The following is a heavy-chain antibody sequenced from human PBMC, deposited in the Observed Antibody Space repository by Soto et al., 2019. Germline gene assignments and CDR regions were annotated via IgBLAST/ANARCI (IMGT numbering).Heavy chain of an antibody. D-gene: IGHD2-15*01. CDR1: GFTFSSYA. CDR3: ARDRAGSRWYDFDY. Sequence: QVQLVESGGGVVQPGRSLRLSCAASGFTFSSYAMHWVRQAPGKGLEWVAVISYDGSNKYYADSVKGRFTISRDNSKNTLYLQMNSLGAEDTAVYYCARDRAGSRWYDFDYWGQGTLVTVSS. CDR2: ISYDGSNK. J-gene: IGHJ4*02. V-gene: IGHV3-30-3*01.